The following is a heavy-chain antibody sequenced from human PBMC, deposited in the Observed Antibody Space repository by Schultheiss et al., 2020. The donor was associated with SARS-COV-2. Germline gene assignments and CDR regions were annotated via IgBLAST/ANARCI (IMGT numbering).Heavy chain of an antibody. CDR3: ARELRTVVVPAAMKIAVAGTFY. Sequence: GGSLRLSCAASGFTFSSYWMSWVRQAPGKGLEWVANIKQDGSEKYYVDSVKGRFTISRDNAKNSLYLQMNSLRAEDTAVYYCARELRTVVVPAAMKIAVAGTFYWGQGTLVTVSS. V-gene: IGHV3-7*01. CDR2: IKQDGSEK. CDR1: GFTFSSYW. D-gene: IGHD2-2*01. J-gene: IGHJ4*02.